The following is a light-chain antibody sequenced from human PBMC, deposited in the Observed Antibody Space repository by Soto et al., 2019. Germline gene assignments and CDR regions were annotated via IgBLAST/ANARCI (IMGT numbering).Light chain of an antibody. Sequence: DIPMTQSPSTLSASVGDRVTITCRASQSISKYLAWYQRKPGKAPKPLIYDASNLGSGVPSRFSGSGSGTEFTLTISSLQPDDFATYYCQQYNSYPLTFGGGTKVEIK. CDR1: QSISKY. J-gene: IGKJ4*01. CDR3: QQYNSYPLT. V-gene: IGKV1-5*01. CDR2: DAS.